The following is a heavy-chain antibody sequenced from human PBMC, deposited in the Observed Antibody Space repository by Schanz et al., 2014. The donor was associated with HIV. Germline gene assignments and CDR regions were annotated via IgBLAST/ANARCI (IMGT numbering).Heavy chain of an antibody. CDR1: GFMFRNYA. CDR2: ISGSGSTT. V-gene: IGHV3-23*01. Sequence: EVQLLESGGGLAQPGGSLRLSCVASGFMFRNYAMSWVRQAPGKGLEWVSCISGSGSTTYFADSVKGRFTISRDNSKNSLFLQMSSLRVEDTGVYYCARASRIAAPDRDPRRHYYYGMDVWGQGTTVTVSS. J-gene: IGHJ6*02. CDR3: ARASRIAAPDRDPRRHYYYGMDV. D-gene: IGHD6-13*01.